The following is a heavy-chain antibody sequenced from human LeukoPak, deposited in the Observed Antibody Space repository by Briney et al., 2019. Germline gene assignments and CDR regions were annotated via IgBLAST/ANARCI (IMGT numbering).Heavy chain of an antibody. J-gene: IGHJ4*02. Sequence: SGGSLRLSCSVSGFTFSTYAMHWVRQAPGKGLEYVSAITSSGGSTFYADSVKGRFTISRDNSKNTLYLQISSLRTEDTAVYYCVGYYYGSGSLPGHWGQGTLVTVSS. V-gene: IGHV3-64D*09. D-gene: IGHD3-10*01. CDR2: ITSSGGST. CDR3: VGYYYGSGSLPGH. CDR1: GFTFSTYA.